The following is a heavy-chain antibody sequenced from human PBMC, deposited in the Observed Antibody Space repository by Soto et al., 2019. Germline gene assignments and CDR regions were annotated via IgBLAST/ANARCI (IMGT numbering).Heavy chain of an antibody. J-gene: IGHJ6*02. Sequence: SETLSLTCAVYGESLSAYYWTWIRQPPGKGLEWIGEINQSGSTNCNPSLKSRVTMSADTSKKHFSLKVTSVTAADTAVYYCARGTVYVPFLFPCLDVWGQGTTVTVSS. CDR2: INQSGST. CDR3: ARGTVYVPFLFPCLDV. CDR1: GESLSAYY. V-gene: IGHV4-34*01. D-gene: IGHD3-10*02.